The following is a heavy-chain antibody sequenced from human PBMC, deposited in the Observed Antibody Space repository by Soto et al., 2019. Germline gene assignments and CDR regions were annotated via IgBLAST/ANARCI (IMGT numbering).Heavy chain of an antibody. J-gene: IGHJ6*02. Sequence: ASVKVSCKASGYTFTSYAMHWVRQAPGRRLEWMGWINAGNGNTKYSQKFQGRVTITRDTSASTAYMELSSLRSEDTAVYYCARGPSYYGMDVWGQGTTVTVSS. V-gene: IGHV1-3*01. CDR3: ARGPSYYGMDV. CDR2: INAGNGNT. CDR1: GYTFTSYA.